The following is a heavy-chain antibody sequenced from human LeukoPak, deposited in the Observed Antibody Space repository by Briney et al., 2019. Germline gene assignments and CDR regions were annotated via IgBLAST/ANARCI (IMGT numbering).Heavy chain of an antibody. D-gene: IGHD2-2*01. CDR2: INPNSGGT. Sequence: GASVKVSCKASGYTFTGYYMHWVRQAPGQGLEWMGWINPNSGGTNYAQKFQGRVTMTRDTSIGTAYMELSRLRSDDTAVYYCASRYCSSTSCYDIGFDPWGQGTLVTVSS. CDR3: ASRYCSSTSCYDIGFDP. CDR1: GYTFTGYY. J-gene: IGHJ5*02. V-gene: IGHV1-2*02.